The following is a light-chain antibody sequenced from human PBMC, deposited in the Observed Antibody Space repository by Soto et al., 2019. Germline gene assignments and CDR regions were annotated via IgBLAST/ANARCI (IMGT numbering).Light chain of an antibody. CDR3: QQYDNLPWT. CDR2: DAS. J-gene: IGKJ1*01. V-gene: IGKV1-33*01. Sequence: DIQMTQSPSSLSASVGDRVTITCQASQDISNDLNWYQQKPGKAPKLLIYDASNLETGVPSRLSGSGSGKDFTFTISSLQPEDIATYYCQQYDNLPWTFGQGTKVEIK. CDR1: QDISND.